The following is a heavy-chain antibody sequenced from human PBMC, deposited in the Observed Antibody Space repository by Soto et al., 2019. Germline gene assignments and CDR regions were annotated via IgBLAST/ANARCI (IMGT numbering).Heavy chain of an antibody. Sequence: QLQLQESGPGLVKPSETLSLTCTVSGGSISISSYYWGWIRQPPGKGLEWIGSIYYSGSTYYNPSLKSRVTISVDTSKNQFSLKLSSVTAADTAVYYCARSMTTVVTLDYWGQGTLVTVSS. CDR2: IYYSGST. CDR1: GGSISISSYY. CDR3: ARSMTTVVTLDY. D-gene: IGHD4-17*01. V-gene: IGHV4-39*01. J-gene: IGHJ4*02.